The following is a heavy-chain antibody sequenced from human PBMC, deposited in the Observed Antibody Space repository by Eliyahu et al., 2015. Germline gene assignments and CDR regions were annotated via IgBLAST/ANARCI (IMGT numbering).Heavy chain of an antibody. CDR1: GGSVSSGSYY. Sequence: QVQLQESGPGLVKPSETLSLTCSVSGGSVSSGSYYWTWIRQPPGEGLEWIGYIYFSGTTNYNPSLKSRVTISVDTSKNQFSLKLSSVTAADTAIYYCARGASYKWNDALPFDYWGQGALVTVSS. J-gene: IGHJ4*02. V-gene: IGHV4-61*01. D-gene: IGHD1-20*01. CDR3: ARGASYKWNDALPFDY. CDR2: IYFSGTT.